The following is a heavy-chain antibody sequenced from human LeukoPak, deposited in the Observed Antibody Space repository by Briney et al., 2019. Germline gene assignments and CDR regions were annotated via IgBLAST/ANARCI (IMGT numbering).Heavy chain of an antibody. D-gene: IGHD2-2*03. CDR1: GXSISSSNR. Sequence: PSETLSLTCAVSGXSISSSNRWSWVRQPPGKGLEWIGEIYHSGSTNYNPSLKSRVTISVDKSKNQFSLKLSSVTAADTAVYYCARRAMDNWYFDLWGQGTLVTVSS. J-gene: IGHJ2*01. CDR3: ARRAMDNWYFDL. V-gene: IGHV4-4*02. CDR2: IYHSGST.